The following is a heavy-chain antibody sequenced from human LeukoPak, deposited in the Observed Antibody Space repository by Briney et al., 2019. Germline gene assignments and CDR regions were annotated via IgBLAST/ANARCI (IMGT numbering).Heavy chain of an antibody. CDR1: GYTFTGYY. V-gene: IGHV1-2*02. D-gene: IGHD3-10*01. CDR2: ITPNSGGT. CDR3: ARGRSNPRGPHNWFDP. J-gene: IGHJ5*02. Sequence: ASVKVSCKASGYTFTGYYMHWVRQAPGQGLEWMGWITPNSGGTNYAQKFQGRVTMTTDTSTSTAYMELSSLRSEDTAVYYCARGRSNPRGPHNWFDPWGQGTLVTVSS.